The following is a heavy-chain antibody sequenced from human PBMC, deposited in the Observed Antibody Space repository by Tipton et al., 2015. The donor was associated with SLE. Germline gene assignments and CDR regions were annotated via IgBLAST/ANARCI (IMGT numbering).Heavy chain of an antibody. CDR1: SGSISSYY. J-gene: IGHJ4*02. Sequence: TLSLTCSVSSGSISSYYWGWIRQPPGKRLEWIGYIYYSGSTYYNPSLKSRISISVDTSKNQFSLNLSSVTAADTAVYYCARRGGDYWGQGTLVTVSS. CDR3: ARRGGDY. CDR2: IYYSGST. D-gene: IGHD3-16*01. V-gene: IGHV4-59*08.